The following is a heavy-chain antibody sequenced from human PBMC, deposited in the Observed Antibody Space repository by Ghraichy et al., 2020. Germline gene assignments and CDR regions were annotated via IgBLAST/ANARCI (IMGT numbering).Heavy chain of an antibody. V-gene: IGHV3-15*01. Sequence: GGSLRLSCVTSGFTFANAWMSWVRQAPGKGLEWVGRIRSGADGGTTESATAVKGRFHISRDDSRNALYLQMESLKIEDTAVYYCVTELQEYTFWTGVGFDYWGQGVLVTVSS. J-gene: IGHJ4*02. CDR3: VTELQEYTFWTGVGFDY. CDR2: IRSGADGGTT. D-gene: IGHD3/OR15-3a*01. CDR1: GFTFANAW.